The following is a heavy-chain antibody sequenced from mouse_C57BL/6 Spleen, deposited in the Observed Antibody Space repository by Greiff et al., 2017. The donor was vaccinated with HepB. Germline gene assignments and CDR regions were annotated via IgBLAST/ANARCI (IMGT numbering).Heavy chain of an antibody. CDR1: GYSITSGYY. CDR2: ISYDGSN. V-gene: IGHV3-6*01. D-gene: IGHD1-1*01. CDR3: ARENYGSSLDY. Sequence: EVKLQESGPGLVKPSQSLSLTCSVTGYSITSGYYWNWIRQFPGNKLEWMGYISYDGSNNYNPSLKNRISITRDTSKNQFFLKLNSVTTEDTATYYCARENYGSSLDYWGQGTTLTVSS. J-gene: IGHJ2*01.